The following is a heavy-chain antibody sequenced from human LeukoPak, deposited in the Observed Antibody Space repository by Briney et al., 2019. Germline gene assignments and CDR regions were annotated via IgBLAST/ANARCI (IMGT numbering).Heavy chain of an antibody. Sequence: PSETLSLACTVSGGSVSSGSYYWSWIRQPPGKGLEWIGYIYYSGSTNYNPSLKSRVTISVDTSKNQFSLKLSSVTAADTAVYYCAREGAGSGSFEDYYYYGMDVWGKGTTVTVSS. CDR2: IYYSGST. J-gene: IGHJ6*04. D-gene: IGHD3-10*01. V-gene: IGHV4-61*01. CDR1: GGSVSSGSYY. CDR3: AREGAGSGSFEDYYYYGMDV.